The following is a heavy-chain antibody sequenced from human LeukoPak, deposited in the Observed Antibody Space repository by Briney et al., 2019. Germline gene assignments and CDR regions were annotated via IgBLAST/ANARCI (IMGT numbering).Heavy chain of an antibody. Sequence: SQTLSLTCAISGDSVSGNTGTWNWIRQSPSRGLEWLGRTYYRSKWYNDYAVSVKSRITINPDTSKNQFSLQLNSVTPEDTAVYYCARVGYSSVWTPFAMDVWGQGTTVTVSS. D-gene: IGHD6-19*01. J-gene: IGHJ6*02. CDR2: TYYRSKWYN. CDR3: ARVGYSSVWTPFAMDV. V-gene: IGHV6-1*01. CDR1: GDSVSGNTGT.